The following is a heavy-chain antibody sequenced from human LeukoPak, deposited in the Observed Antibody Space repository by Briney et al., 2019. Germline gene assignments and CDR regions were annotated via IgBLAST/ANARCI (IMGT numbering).Heavy chain of an antibody. CDR2: IYTSGST. CDR1: GGSISSYY. V-gene: IGHV4-4*07. CDR3: ARGQTAAGEIWYFDY. Sequence: PSETLSLTCTVPGGSISSYYWSWIRQPAGKGLEWIGRIYTSGSTNYNPSLKSRVTMSVDTSKNQFSLKLSSVTAADTAVYYCARGQTAAGEIWYFDYWGQGSLLTVAS. J-gene: IGHJ4*02. D-gene: IGHD6-13*01.